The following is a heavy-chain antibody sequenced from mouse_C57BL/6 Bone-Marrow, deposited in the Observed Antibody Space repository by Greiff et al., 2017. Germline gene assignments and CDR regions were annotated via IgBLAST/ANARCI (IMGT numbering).Heavy chain of an antibody. D-gene: IGHD1-1*01. V-gene: IGHV1-69*01. CDR1: GYTFTSYW. Sequence: VQLQQPGAELVMPGASVKLSCKASGYTFTSYWMHWVKQRPGQGLEWIGEIDPSDSYTNYNQKFKGKSTLTVDKSSSTAYMQLSSLTSEDSAVYYGAPYYGSSYWYFDVWGTGTTVTVSS. J-gene: IGHJ1*03. CDR3: APYYGSSYWYFDV. CDR2: IDPSDSYT.